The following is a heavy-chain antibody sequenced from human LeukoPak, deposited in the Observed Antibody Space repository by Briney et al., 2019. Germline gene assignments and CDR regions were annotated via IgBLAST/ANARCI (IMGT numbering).Heavy chain of an antibody. CDR1: GFTFGNYW. V-gene: IGHV3-7*04. J-gene: IGHJ4*02. Sequence: GGSLRLSCAASGFTFGNYWMVWVRQAPGKGLEWVASIKFDESEKHYVDSVKGRFTISRDTAKNSLYLQMNSLGAEDTAVYFCTRVTTNGYFEYWGQGTLVTVSS. D-gene: IGHD1-1*01. CDR2: IKFDESEK. CDR3: TRVTTNGYFEY.